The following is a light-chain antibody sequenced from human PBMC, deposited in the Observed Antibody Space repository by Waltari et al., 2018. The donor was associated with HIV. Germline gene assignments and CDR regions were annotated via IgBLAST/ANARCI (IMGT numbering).Light chain of an antibody. CDR3: SSNTTDNTWV. CDR1: SSDINYFNS. CDR2: EVT. J-gene: IGLJ3*02. Sequence: QSVLTQPASVSGSPGQPISISCTGASSDINYFNSAPWYQQRTGKAPKLIIFEVTNRPSGVSSRLSGSKSGNTAFLTISGLQADDEANYYCSSNTTDNTWVFGGGTKVTVL. V-gene: IGLV2-14*01.